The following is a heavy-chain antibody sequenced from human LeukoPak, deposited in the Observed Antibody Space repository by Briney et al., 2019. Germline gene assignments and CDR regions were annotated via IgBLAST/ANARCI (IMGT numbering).Heavy chain of an antibody. J-gene: IGHJ4*02. V-gene: IGHV1-69*04. CDR1: GGTFSSYA. CDR3: VRGGGIAAAGTDYFDY. Sequence: SVKVSCKASGGTFSSYAISWVRQAPGQGLEWMGRIIPIFGIANYAQKFQGRVTITADKSTSTAYMELNSLRSEDTAVYYCVRGGGIAAAGTDYFDYWGQGTLVTVSS. CDR2: IIPIFGIA. D-gene: IGHD6-13*01.